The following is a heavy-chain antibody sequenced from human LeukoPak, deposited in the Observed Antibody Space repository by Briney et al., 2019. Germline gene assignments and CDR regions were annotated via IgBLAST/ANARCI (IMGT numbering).Heavy chain of an antibody. CDR1: GYTLTELS. CDR2: FDPEDGET. D-gene: IGHD2-15*01. V-gene: IGHV1-24*01. CDR3: ATDPVGYCSGNGCYSVDY. Sequence: ASVKVSCKVSGYTLTELSMQWVRQAPGKGLEWMGGFDPEDGETVYAQKFQGRLTMTEDTSTDTAYMELSSLGSDDTAVYYCATDPVGYCSGNGCYSVDYWGQGTLVTVSS. J-gene: IGHJ4*02.